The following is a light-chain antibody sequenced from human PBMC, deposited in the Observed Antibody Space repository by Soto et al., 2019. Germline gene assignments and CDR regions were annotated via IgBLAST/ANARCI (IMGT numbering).Light chain of an antibody. Sequence: EIVLTQSPATLSLSPGERATLSCRASQSVSSYLAWYQQKPDQAPRLLIYDASNRATGIPARFSGSGSGTDFTLTISSLEPEDFAVYYCQQRSNWPPRGTFGQGTKVEIK. J-gene: IGKJ1*01. CDR1: QSVSSY. V-gene: IGKV3-11*01. CDR2: DAS. CDR3: QQRSNWPPRGT.